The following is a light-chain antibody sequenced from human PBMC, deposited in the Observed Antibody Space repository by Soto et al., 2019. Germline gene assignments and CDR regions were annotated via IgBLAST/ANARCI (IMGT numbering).Light chain of an antibody. CDR3: QQRSTWPPD. CDR1: QSISGY. J-gene: IGKJ4*01. CDR2: DTS. Sequence: EVVLTQSPAILFLSPGERATLSCRASQSISGYLAWYQQKPGQAPRLLISDTSTRATGIPARFSGSGSGTDFTLTISGLETEDVATYYCQQRSTWPPDFGGGTKVEIK. V-gene: IGKV3-11*01.